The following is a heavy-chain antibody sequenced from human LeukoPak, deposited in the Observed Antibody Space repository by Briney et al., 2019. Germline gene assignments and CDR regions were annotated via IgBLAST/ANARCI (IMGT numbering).Heavy chain of an antibody. Sequence: SQTLSLTCTVSGGSISSGGYYWSWIRQHPGKGLEWIGYIYYSGSTYYNPSLRSRVTISVDTSKNQFSLKLSSVTAADTAVYYCAREGRQAAAGSFDYWCQGTLVTVSS. CDR1: GGSISSGGYY. CDR2: IYYSGST. D-gene: IGHD6-13*01. V-gene: IGHV4-31*03. J-gene: IGHJ4*02. CDR3: AREGRQAAAGSFDY.